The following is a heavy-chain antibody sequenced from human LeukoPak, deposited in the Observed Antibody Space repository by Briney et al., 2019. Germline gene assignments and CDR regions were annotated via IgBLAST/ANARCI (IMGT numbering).Heavy chain of an antibody. CDR2: IYYSGST. D-gene: IGHD4-23*01. V-gene: IGHV4-61*01. CDR1: GVSVSSGSYY. J-gene: IGHJ6*02. CDR3: AKVSLDYGGNSATASGTYYYYGMDV. Sequence: PSETLSLTCTVSGVSVSSGSYYWSWIRQPPGKGLEWIGYIYYSGSTNYNPSLKSRVTISVDTSKNQFSLKLSSVTAADTAVYYCAKVSLDYGGNSATASGTYYYYGMDVWGQGTTVTVSS.